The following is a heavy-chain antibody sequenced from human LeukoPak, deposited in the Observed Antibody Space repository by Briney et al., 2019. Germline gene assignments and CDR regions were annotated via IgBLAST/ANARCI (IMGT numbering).Heavy chain of an antibody. D-gene: IGHD3-10*01. CDR1: GGSISSSSYY. V-gene: IGHV4-39*07. CDR3: ARDGSQLWFGEFRSDWFDP. CDR2: IYYSGST. Sequence: PSETLSLTCTVSGGSISSSSYYWGWIRQPPGKGLEWIGSIYYSGSTYYNPSLRSRVTISVDTSKNQFSLKLSSVTAADTAVYYCARDGSQLWFGEFRSDWFDPWGQGTLVTVSS. J-gene: IGHJ5*02.